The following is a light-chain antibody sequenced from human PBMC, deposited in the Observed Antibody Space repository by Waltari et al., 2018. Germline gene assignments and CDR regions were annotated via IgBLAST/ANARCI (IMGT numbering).Light chain of an antibody. J-gene: IGLJ3*02. CDR1: SSNIGSYS. CDR3: ASWDDSLSGWV. Sequence: QSVLTQPPSASGTPGQRVTISCSGSSSNIGSYSVYWYQQLPGTAPKLLIYRKNQRPAGVPDRFSCSKSGTSAALAISGLQSDDDADYYCASWDDSLSGWVFGGGTKLTVL. CDR2: RKN. V-gene: IGLV1-47*01.